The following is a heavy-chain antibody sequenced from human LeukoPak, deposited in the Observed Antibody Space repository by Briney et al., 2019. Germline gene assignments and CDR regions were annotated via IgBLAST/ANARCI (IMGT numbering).Heavy chain of an antibody. CDR1: GYTFTSYY. CDR2: INPSGGST. CDR3: ARPYYSTHSKYYYYMDV. D-gene: IGHD3-22*01. V-gene: IGHV1-46*01. Sequence: ASVKVSCKASGYTFTSYYIHWVRQAPGQGLEWMGIINPSGGSTSYAQKFQGRVTMTRDMSTSTIYMELSSLRSEDTAVYYCARPYYSTHSKYYYYMDVWGKGTTVTVSS. J-gene: IGHJ6*03.